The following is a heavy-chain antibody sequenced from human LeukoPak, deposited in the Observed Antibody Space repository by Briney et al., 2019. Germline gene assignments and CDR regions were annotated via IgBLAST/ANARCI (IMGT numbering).Heavy chain of an antibody. V-gene: IGHV3-30*04. CDR3: ARDLVGWDNWNDGVDY. J-gene: IGHJ4*02. D-gene: IGHD1-1*01. CDR1: GFTFSSYA. CDR2: ISYDGSNK. Sequence: GGPLRLSCAASGFTFSSYAMHWVRQAPGKGLEWVAVISYDGSNKYYADSVKGRFTISRDNSKNTLYLQMNSLRAEDTAVYYCARDLVGWDNWNDGVDYWGQGTLVTVSS.